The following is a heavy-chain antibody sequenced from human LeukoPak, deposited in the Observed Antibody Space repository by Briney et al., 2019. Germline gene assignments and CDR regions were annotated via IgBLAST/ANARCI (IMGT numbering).Heavy chain of an antibody. CDR2: ITPILNVP. D-gene: IGHD2-15*01. V-gene: IGHV1-69*04. CDR1: GGTFSDYS. J-gene: IGHJ4*02. Sequence: SVKVSCKASGGTFSDYSISWVRQAPGQGLEWMGRITPILNVPNYAQKFEGRVTITADKSTSTAYMELSSLKSEDTAVYFCARDRPRARYFDYWGQGTLVTVSS. CDR3: ARDRPRARYFDY.